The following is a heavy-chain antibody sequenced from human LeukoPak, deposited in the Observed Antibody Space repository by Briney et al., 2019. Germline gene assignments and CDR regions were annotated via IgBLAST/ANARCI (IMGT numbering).Heavy chain of an antibody. CDR2: INHSGST. Sequence: PSETLSLTCAVYGGSFSGYYWSWIRQPPGKGLEWIGEINHSGSTNYNPSLKSRVTISVDTSKNQFSLKLSSVTAADTAVYYCARGIGYYDSSGYSFDYWGQGTLVTVPS. D-gene: IGHD3-22*01. V-gene: IGHV4-34*01. CDR3: ARGIGYYDSSGYSFDY. J-gene: IGHJ4*02. CDR1: GGSFSGYY.